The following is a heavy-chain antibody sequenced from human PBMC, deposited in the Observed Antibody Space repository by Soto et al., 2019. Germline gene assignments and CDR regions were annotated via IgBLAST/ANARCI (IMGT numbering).Heavy chain of an antibody. Sequence: GASVKVSCKASGYTFTSYAMHWVRQAPGQRLEWMGWINAGNGNTKYSQKFQGRVTMTRDTSTNTLYMELSSLRFEDTAVYYCARDTSSWYRVDYWGQGTLVTVSS. CDR1: GYTFTSYA. CDR2: INAGNGNT. J-gene: IGHJ4*02. V-gene: IGHV1-3*01. CDR3: ARDTSSWYRVDY. D-gene: IGHD6-13*01.